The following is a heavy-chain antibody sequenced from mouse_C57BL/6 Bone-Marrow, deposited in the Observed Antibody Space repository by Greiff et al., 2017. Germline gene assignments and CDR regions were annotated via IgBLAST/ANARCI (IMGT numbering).Heavy chain of an antibody. CDR3: ARDTGWYFDV. CDR1: GYAFSSSW. J-gene: IGHJ1*03. V-gene: IGHV1-82*01. Sequence: VKLQESGPELVKPGASVKISCKASGYAFSSSWMNWVKQRPGKGLEWIGRIYPGDGDTNYNGKFKGKATLTADKSSSTAYMQLSSLTSEDSAVYFCARDTGWYFDVWGTGTTVTVSS. D-gene: IGHD1-1*01. CDR2: IYPGDGDT.